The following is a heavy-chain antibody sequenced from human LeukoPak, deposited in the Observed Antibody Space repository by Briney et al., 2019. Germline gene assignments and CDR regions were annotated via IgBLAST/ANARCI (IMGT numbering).Heavy chain of an antibody. D-gene: IGHD3-22*01. CDR2: ISYDGSNK. J-gene: IGHJ3*02. V-gene: IGHV3-30-3*01. Sequence: GRSLRLSCAASGFTFSSYAMHRVRQAPGKGLEWVAVISYDGSNKYYADSVKGRFTISRDNSKNTLYLQMNSLRAEDTAVYYCARDHALYDSSDSNKVGAFDIWGQGTMVTVSS. CDR3: ARDHALYDSSDSNKVGAFDI. CDR1: GFTFSSYA.